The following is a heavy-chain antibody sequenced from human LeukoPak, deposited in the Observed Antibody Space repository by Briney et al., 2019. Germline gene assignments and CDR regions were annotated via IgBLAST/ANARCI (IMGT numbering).Heavy chain of an antibody. Sequence: GGSLRLSCAASGLTFINTWMNWVRQAPGKGLECVARIKRIIDDGPTAYAGPVTASSTVTRDVSLIRLYMHMKSLNTIDTTVYYCAAQGGPGDLRYWGQGTLVTVSS. CDR1: GLTFINTW. J-gene: IGHJ4*02. D-gene: IGHD4-17*01. CDR3: AAQGGPGDLRY. V-gene: IGHV3-15*01. CDR2: IKRIIDDGPT.